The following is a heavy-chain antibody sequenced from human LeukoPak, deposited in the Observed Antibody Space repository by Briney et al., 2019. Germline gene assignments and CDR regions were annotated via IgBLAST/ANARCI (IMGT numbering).Heavy chain of an antibody. D-gene: IGHD3-22*01. Sequence: PGRSLRLSCAASGFTFSSYAMHWVRQAPGKGLEWVAVISYDGSNKYYADSVKGRFTISRDNSKNTLYLQMNSLRAEDTAVYYCAREGPFAQRTHYYDSSDPGAFDIWGQGTMVTVSS. J-gene: IGHJ3*02. V-gene: IGHV3-30-3*01. CDR1: GFTFSSYA. CDR3: AREGPFAQRTHYYDSSDPGAFDI. CDR2: ISYDGSNK.